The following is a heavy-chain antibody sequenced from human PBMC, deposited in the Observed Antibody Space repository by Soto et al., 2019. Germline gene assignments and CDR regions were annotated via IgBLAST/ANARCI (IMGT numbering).Heavy chain of an antibody. CDR3: ASAKTSGPGGGTTTSFDY. CDR2: INPNSGGT. D-gene: IGHD1-26*01. Sequence: QVQLVQSGAEVKKPGASVKVSCKASGYTFTGYYMHWVRQAPGQGLEWMGWINPNSGGTNYAQKFKGRGTMTRDPSISTAHMKLSRLSSDDTAVYYCASAKTSGPGGGTTTSFDYWGQGTLVTVSS. V-gene: IGHV1-2*02. CDR1: GYTFTGYY. J-gene: IGHJ4*02.